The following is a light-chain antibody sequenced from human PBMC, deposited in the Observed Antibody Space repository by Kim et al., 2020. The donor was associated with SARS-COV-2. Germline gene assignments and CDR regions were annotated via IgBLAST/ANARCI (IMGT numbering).Light chain of an antibody. CDR1: QGISSN. CDR2: DAS. V-gene: IGKV1-27*01. Sequence: DIQMTQCPSSLSASVGDRVTITCRASQGISSNVAWYQQKPGDVPKLLIYDASALLSGVPSRFSGSGSGTDFTLTISSLQPEDVATYYCQKYNGAPWTFGQGTKVDIK. J-gene: IGKJ1*01. CDR3: QKYNGAPWT.